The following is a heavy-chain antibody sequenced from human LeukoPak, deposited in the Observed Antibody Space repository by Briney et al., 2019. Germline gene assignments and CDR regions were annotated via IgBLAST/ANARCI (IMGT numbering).Heavy chain of an antibody. J-gene: IGHJ5*02. V-gene: IGHV3-7*01. CDR1: GFTFSSYW. Sequence: GGSLRLSCAASGFTFSSYWMSWVRQAPGKGLEWVANIKQDGSEKYYVDSVKGRFTISRDNAKNSLYLQMNSLRAEDTAVYYCARGTHKYSSSWYYFWFDPWGQGTLATVSS. CDR2: IKQDGSEK. D-gene: IGHD6-13*01. CDR3: ARGTHKYSSSWYYFWFDP.